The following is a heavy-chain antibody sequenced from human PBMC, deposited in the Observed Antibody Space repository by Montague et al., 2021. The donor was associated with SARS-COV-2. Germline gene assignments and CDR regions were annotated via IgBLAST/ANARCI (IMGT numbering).Heavy chain of an antibody. CDR3: ARKGSGRSDLAY. V-gene: IGHV4/OR15-8*01. Sequence: SETLSLTCFRLVSSNSAANRRTTLLLPSHMSMAWAGVFFQTKSTKYKPSLKSRVSMSVDKSWNQFSLRLTSVTAADTAIYYCARKGSGRSDLAYWGQGTLVTVSS. J-gene: IGHJ4*02. D-gene: IGHD1-26*01. CDR2: FFQTKST. CDR1: VSSNSAANR.